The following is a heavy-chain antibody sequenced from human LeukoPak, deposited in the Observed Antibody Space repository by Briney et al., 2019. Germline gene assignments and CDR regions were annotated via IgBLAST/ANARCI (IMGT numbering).Heavy chain of an antibody. D-gene: IGHD2-15*01. CDR1: GFTFSSYS. J-gene: IGHJ6*03. V-gene: IGHV3-21*04. CDR2: ISSSSSYI. Sequence: PGGSLRLSCAASGFTFSSYSMNWVRQAPGKGLEWVLSISSSSSYIYYADSVKGRFTISRDNAKNSLYLQMNSLRAEDTALYYCAREVARNYYYYYMDVWGKGTTVTVSS. CDR3: AREVARNYYYYYMDV.